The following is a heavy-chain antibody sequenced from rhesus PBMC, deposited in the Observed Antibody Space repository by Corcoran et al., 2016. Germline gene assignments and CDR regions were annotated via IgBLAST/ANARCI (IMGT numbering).Heavy chain of an antibody. CDR3: AREGTVADDY. CDR1: GGSISDSYR. D-gene: IGHD4-29*01. V-gene: IGHV4S10*01. J-gene: IGHJ4*01. Sequence: QVQLQESGPGVVKPSETLSLTCAVSGGSISDSYRWSWIRQSPGKGLEWIGYIYGNSPSINYNPSLKSRVTISKDTSKNQFSLKLSSVTAADTAVYYCAREGTVADDYWGQGVLVTVSS. CDR2: IYGNSPSI.